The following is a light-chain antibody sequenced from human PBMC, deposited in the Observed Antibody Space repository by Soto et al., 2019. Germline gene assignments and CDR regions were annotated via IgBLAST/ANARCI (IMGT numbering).Light chain of an antibody. CDR1: QSVLYSPNNKNY. Sequence: DTVMTQSPDSLAVSLGERATINCKSSQSVLYSPNNKNYLAWYQQKPGQPPRLLIYWASTRESGVPDRFSGSGSGTDFTLTISSLQAEDVAVYYCQQYYGTPYTFGQGTKLEIK. J-gene: IGKJ2*01. CDR2: WAS. V-gene: IGKV4-1*01. CDR3: QQYYGTPYT.